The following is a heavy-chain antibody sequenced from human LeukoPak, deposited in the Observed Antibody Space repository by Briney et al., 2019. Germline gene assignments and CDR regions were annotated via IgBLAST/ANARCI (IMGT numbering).Heavy chain of an antibody. V-gene: IGHV3-23*01. CDR2: ISGSGDST. J-gene: IGHJ4*02. CDR3: AKRVATVTNGRYFDY. CDR1: GFTFRSYA. Sequence: GGSLRLSCAASGFTFRSYAMSWVRQAPGKGLEWVSRISGSGDSTNYVSSVKGRFTISRDNSKNTLFLQMSSLRAEDTAVYYCAKRVATVTNGRYFDYWGQGTLVTVSS. D-gene: IGHD4-17*01.